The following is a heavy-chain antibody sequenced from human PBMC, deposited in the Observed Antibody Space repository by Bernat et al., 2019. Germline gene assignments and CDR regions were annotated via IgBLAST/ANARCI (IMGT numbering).Heavy chain of an antibody. CDR1: RFSFSGFS. CDR3: VNDLHAVVFN. D-gene: IGHD2-21*01. Sequence: EVHVVESGGGLVQPGGSLRLSCSASRFSFSGFSMHWVRQAPGKGLEYVSAIGPDGVGTWYAYSVKGRFTISRDNSKNTLYLQMTSLRPEDTALYYCVNDLHAVVFNWGQGAQVTVSS. V-gene: IGHV3-64D*08. J-gene: IGHJ4*02. CDR2: IGPDGVGT.